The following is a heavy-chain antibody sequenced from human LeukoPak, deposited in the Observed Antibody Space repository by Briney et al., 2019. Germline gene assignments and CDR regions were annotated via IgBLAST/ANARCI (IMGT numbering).Heavy chain of an antibody. CDR2: ISCSGST. D-gene: IGHD3-10*01. CDR3: ARPKRVGETKKRSMFPGRNAFDI. CDR1: GDSISYFY. Sequence: PSETLFLTFSVPGDSISYFYWSWIRWAAGKGLEWIGRISCSGSTGYNASLKSRVTMSVDTAKSQLSLNVISVTAADTAVYYCARPKRVGETKKRSMFPGRNAFDIWGQGTMVTVSS. J-gene: IGHJ3*02. V-gene: IGHV4-4*07.